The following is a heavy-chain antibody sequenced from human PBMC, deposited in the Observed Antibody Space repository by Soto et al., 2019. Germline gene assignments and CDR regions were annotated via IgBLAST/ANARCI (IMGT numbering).Heavy chain of an antibody. CDR2: IFTRGST. Sequence: WGTLALTCDVSGDPMSSHYWTWIRQPAGKGLEWIGRIFTRGSTTYHPSLKSRVTMSIDTSKNQFSLKLTSVMAADTAVYYCARKTVVRAVSFDSWGQGILVTLST. CDR3: ARKTVVRAVSFDS. V-gene: IGHV4-4*07. CDR1: GDPMSSHY. J-gene: IGHJ4*02. D-gene: IGHD3-10*01.